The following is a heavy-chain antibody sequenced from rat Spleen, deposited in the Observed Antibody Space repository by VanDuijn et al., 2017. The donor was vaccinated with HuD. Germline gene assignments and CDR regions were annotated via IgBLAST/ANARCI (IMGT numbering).Heavy chain of an antibody. D-gene: IGHD4-3*01. CDR2: IWTGGST. CDR3: SRYNSGFDY. CDR1: GFSLTSYH. Sequence: QVQLKESGPGLVQPSQTLSLTCTVSGFSLTSYHVSWVRQPPGKGLEWMGVIWTGGSTAYNSPLKSRLTITRDTSKNQVFLKMHSLQTDDTGTYYCSRYNSGFDYWGQGVMVTVSS. J-gene: IGHJ2*01. V-gene: IGHV2-43*01.